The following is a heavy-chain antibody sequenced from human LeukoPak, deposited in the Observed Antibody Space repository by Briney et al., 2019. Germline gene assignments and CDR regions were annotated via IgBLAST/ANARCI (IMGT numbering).Heavy chain of an antibody. Sequence: GGSLRLSCAASGFAFSSYGMNWVRQAPGKGLEWVAVISYDGSNKYYADSVKGRFTISRDNSKNTLFVQMSSLRAEDTAVYYCARGEYYSDTSSYFDYWGQGTLVTVSS. CDR2: ISYDGSNK. CDR3: ARGEYYSDTSSYFDY. J-gene: IGHJ4*02. D-gene: IGHD3-22*01. V-gene: IGHV3-30*03. CDR1: GFAFSSYG.